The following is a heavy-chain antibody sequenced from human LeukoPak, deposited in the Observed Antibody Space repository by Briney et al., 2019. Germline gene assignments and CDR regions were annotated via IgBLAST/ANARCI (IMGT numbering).Heavy chain of an antibody. V-gene: IGHV3-30*04. D-gene: IGHD4-23*01. CDR2: ISYDGSNK. J-gene: IGHJ4*02. CDR1: GFTFSSYA. CDR3: ARDKTDYGGNPRFDY. Sequence: GGSLRLSCAAYGFTFSSYAMHWVRQAPGKGLEWVAVISYDGSNKYYADSVKGRFTISRDNSKNTLYLQMNSLRAEDTAVYYCARDKTDYGGNPRFDYWGQGTLVTVSS.